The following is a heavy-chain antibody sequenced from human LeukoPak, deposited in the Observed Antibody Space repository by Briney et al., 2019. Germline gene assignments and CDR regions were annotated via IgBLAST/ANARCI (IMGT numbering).Heavy chain of an antibody. D-gene: IGHD2-2*01. V-gene: IGHV3-30*03. CDR1: GFTFSDFA. CDR2: ISYDGTNK. Sequence: PGGSLRLSCAPSGFTFSDFAMHGVRQAPEKGLQWVAVISYDGTNKYYADSVKGRFTISRDHSKNMLYLQMNSLRGEDTAVYYCARGDCRSTSCYQLDYWGQGALVTVSS. J-gene: IGHJ4*02. CDR3: ARGDCRSTSCYQLDY.